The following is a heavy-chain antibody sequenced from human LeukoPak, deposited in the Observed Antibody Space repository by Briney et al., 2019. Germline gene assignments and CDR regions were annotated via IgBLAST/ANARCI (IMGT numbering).Heavy chain of an antibody. CDR3: TSPIPVTEVDV. CDR1: GFTFGVYA. V-gene: IGHV3-49*04. CDR2: IRSKAYGGTT. J-gene: IGHJ6*02. Sequence: SGGSLRLSCTPSGFTFGVYAMSWVRQAPGKGREWVGFIRSKAYGGTTEYAASVKGRFTITRVDSKSIAYLQMNSLKTEYTAVYYCTSPIPVTEVDVWGQGTTVTVSS. D-gene: IGHD5-18*01.